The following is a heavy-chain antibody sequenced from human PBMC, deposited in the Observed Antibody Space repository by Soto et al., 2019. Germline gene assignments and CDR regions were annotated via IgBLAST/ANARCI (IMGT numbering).Heavy chain of an antibody. J-gene: IGHJ4*02. V-gene: IGHV1-8*01. Sequence: QVQLVQSGAEVKKPGASVKVSCKASGYTFTNYDINWVRQATGQGLEWMGWMNPKSGNTGYAQQFQGRVTMTRSTSRSPVYTELSSLRSEDTAIYSWGRVHGEIDYWGQGTLVTVSS. CDR2: MNPKSGNT. CDR3: GRVHGEIDY. D-gene: IGHD4-17*01. CDR1: GYTFTNYD.